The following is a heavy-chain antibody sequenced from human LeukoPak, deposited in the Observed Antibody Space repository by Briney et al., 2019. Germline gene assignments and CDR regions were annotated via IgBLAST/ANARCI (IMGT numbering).Heavy chain of an antibody. CDR1: GFTFNSYA. D-gene: IGHD5-18*01. Sequence: VYLGGSLRLSCAASGFTFNSYAMHWVRQAPGKGLEWVAAISYDGSNKKYADSVKGRFTISRDNSKNTLYLQMNSLRGEETAVYYCTRDQTPRLQNTAMDVWGKGTTVTVSS. CDR2: ISYDGSNK. CDR3: TRDQTPRLQNTAMDV. J-gene: IGHJ6*04. V-gene: IGHV3-30*04.